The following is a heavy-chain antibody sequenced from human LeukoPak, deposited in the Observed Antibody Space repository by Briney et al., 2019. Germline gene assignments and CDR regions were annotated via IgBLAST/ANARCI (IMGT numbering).Heavy chain of an antibody. J-gene: IGHJ4*02. CDR1: GFTFTTYA. Sequence: PGGSLRLSCAASGFTFTTYAMSWVRQTPGKGLEWVSTFSGSVDTTYHADSVKGRFTISRDNSKNTVYLQINSLRAEDTAVYYCAKAAAGTCSGARCYYFDSWGQGTPVTVSS. CDR2: FSGSVDTT. D-gene: IGHD2-15*01. CDR3: AKAAAGTCSGARCYYFDS. V-gene: IGHV3-23*01.